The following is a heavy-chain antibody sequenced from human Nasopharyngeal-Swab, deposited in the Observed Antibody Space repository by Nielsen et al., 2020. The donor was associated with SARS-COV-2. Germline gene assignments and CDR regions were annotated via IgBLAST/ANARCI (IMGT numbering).Heavy chain of an antibody. V-gene: IGHV4-59*13. CDR3: ARVALGSYLRGRGMDV. CDR2: IYFSGST. Sequence: SETLSLTCTVSNGSINSYYWSWIRQPPGKGLEWIGYIYFSGSTSYKPSLKSRVTMSVDTSKNQFSLNLTSVTDAETAVYYCARVALGSYLRGRGMDVWGQGTTVTVSS. CDR1: NGSINSYY. D-gene: IGHD3-16*02. J-gene: IGHJ6*02.